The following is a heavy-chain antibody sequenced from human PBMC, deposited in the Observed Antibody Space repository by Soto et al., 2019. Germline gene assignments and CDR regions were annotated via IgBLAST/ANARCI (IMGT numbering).Heavy chain of an antibody. V-gene: IGHV1-69*12. CDR2: IIPIFGTA. CDR3: ARVLYYYDSSGPYFDY. D-gene: IGHD3-22*01. J-gene: IGHJ4*02. Sequence: QVQLVQSGAAVKKPGSSVKVSCKASGGTFRSYAISWVRQAPGQGLEWMGGIIPIFGTANYAQKFQGRVTITADESTSTAYMELSSLRSEDTAVYYCARVLYYYDSSGPYFDYWGQGTLVTVSS. CDR1: GGTFRSYA.